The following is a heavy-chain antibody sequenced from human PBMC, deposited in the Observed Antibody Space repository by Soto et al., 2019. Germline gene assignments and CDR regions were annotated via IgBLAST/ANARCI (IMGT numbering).Heavy chain of an antibody. CDR2: IYYSGTT. J-gene: IGHJ4*02. Sequence: SETESLTCAVSGYSISSSNWWGWIQKHPGKGLEWIGYIYYSGTTYYNPSLKSRVTMSVDNSRNTLYLETSSLRHEDTAVYYCAKDGGPAYCNSPGCSAEHFDYWGQGTQVTVSS. CDR1: GYSISSSNW. CDR3: AKDGGPAYCNSPGCSAEHFDY. V-gene: IGHV4-28*03. D-gene: IGHD2-2*01.